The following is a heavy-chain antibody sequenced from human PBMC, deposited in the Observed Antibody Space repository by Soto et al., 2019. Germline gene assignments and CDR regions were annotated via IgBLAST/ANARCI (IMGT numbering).Heavy chain of an antibody. D-gene: IGHD6-19*01. Sequence: PSETLSLTCTVSGGSISSYYWSWIRQPPGKGLEWIGYIYYSGSTNYNPSLKSRVTMTRDTSTNTAYMELSNLKPEDTAVYYCARDGLGRGSGWVDPWGQGTLVTVSS. V-gene: IGHV4-59*01. CDR1: GGSISSYY. CDR3: ARDGLGRGSGWVDP. J-gene: IGHJ5*01. CDR2: IYYSGST.